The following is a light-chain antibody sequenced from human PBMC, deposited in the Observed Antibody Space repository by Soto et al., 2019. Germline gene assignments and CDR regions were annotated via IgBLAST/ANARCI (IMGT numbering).Light chain of an antibody. J-gene: IGLJ3*02. Sequence: QSVLTQPPSVSAAPGQRVSISCSGSSSNIGKNYVSCYQQVPGTAPKLLIYDNNKRPSGIPDRFSGSKSGTSATLGITGLQTGDEADYYCATWDSSLSAGVFGGGTKLTVL. CDR1: SSNIGKNY. CDR2: DNN. V-gene: IGLV1-51*01. CDR3: ATWDSSLSAGV.